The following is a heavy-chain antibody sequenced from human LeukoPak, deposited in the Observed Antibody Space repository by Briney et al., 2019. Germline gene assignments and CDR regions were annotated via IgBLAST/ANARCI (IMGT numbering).Heavy chain of an antibody. CDR2: MNPNSGNT. D-gene: IGHD6-6*01. J-gene: IGHJ4*02. Sequence: ASVKVSCKASGYTFTSYDINWVRQATGQGLEWMGWMNPNSGNTGYAQKFRGRVIMTGNTSISTAYMELSSLRSEDTAVYYCARTYGISSGRDFDCWGQGTLVTVSS. CDR3: ARTYGISSGRDFDC. CDR1: GYTFTSYD. V-gene: IGHV1-8*01.